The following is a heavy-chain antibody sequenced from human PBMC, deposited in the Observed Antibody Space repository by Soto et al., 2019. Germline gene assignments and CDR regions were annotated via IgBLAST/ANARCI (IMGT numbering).Heavy chain of an antibody. D-gene: IGHD4-17*01. V-gene: IGHV5-51*01. CDR2: IYPSDSQT. CDR1: GYSFSNWW. Sequence: GESLKISCKGSGYSFSNWWIAWVRQMPGKGLEYMGIIYPSDSQTRYSPSFQGQVTISADQSISTAYLQWSSLKASDTAIYYCARHGFYGDYASNYFDPWGQGTLVTVSS. CDR3: ARHGFYGDYASNYFDP. J-gene: IGHJ5*02.